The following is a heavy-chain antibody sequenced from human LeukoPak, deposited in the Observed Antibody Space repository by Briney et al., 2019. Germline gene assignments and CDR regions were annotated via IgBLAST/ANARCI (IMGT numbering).Heavy chain of an antibody. CDR3: ARGSSSLGDLNIID. CDR2: MNPNSGNT. D-gene: IGHD6-13*01. J-gene: IGHJ4*02. Sequence: ASVKVSCKASGGTFSSYAINWVRQATGQGLEWMGWMNPNSGNTGYAQKFQGRVTMTRNTSISTAYMELSSLRSEDTAVYYCARGSSSLGDLNIIDWGQGTLVTVSS. CDR1: GGTFSSYA. V-gene: IGHV1-8*02.